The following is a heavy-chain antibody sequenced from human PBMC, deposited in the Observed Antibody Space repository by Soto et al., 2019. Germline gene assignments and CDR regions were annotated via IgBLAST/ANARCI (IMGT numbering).Heavy chain of an antibody. CDR3: AKDPGYSNYYGIDV. J-gene: IGHJ6*02. Sequence: EVQLLESGGGLVQPGGSLRLSCAASGLTFSLYAMTWVRQAPGKGLEWVSAISGSGSSTYYADSVKGRFTTSRDNSKNTLFLQMASLRAEDTAVYYCAKDPGYSNYYGIDVWGQWTTVTVSS. V-gene: IGHV3-23*01. CDR1: GLTFSLYA. CDR2: ISGSGSST. D-gene: IGHD4-4*01.